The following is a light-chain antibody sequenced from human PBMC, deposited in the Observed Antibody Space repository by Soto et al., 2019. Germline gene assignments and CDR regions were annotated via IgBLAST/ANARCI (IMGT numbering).Light chain of an antibody. CDR3: QQYNSLFT. V-gene: IGKV3-20*01. CDR2: GVS. CDR1: QSVSSSY. J-gene: IGKJ3*01. Sequence: EIVLTQSPGTLSLSPGERATLSCRASQSVSSSYLAWYQQKPGQAPRLLIHGVSTRATGIPDRFSGSGSGTDFTLTISRLEPEDFAVYYCQQYNSLFTFGPGTKVDIK.